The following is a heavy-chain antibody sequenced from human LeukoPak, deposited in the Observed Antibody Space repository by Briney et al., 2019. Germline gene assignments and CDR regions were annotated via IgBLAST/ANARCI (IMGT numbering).Heavy chain of an antibody. J-gene: IGHJ4*02. V-gene: IGHV3-7*01. CDR1: GFTFSNYW. CDR2: IKRDGSEK. CDR3: ARGRSYLDY. Sequence: GGSLRLSCAASGFTFSNYWMSWVRQAPGKGLEWVANIKRDGSEKYYVDSVKGRFTISRDNAKNSLYLQMNSLRAEDTAVYYCARGRSYLDYWGQGTLVTVSS.